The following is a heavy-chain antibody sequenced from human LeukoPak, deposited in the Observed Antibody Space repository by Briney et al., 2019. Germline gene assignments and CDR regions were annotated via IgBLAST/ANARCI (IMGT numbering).Heavy chain of an antibody. D-gene: IGHD1-26*01. Sequence: SETLSLTCTVSGGSISGSTYYWGWVRQPPGKGLEWIGSTYYSGSTYYNPSLKSRVTISADTSKTQFSLKLTSVNAADTAVYYCARHDDGSYSSSDYWGQGTLVTVSS. CDR3: ARHDDGSYSSSDY. V-gene: IGHV4-39*01. CDR1: GGSISGSTYY. CDR2: TYYSGST. J-gene: IGHJ4*02.